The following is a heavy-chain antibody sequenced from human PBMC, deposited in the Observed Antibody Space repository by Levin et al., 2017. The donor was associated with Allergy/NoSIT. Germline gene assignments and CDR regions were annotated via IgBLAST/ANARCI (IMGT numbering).Heavy chain of an antibody. D-gene: IGHD1-14*01. CDR3: ARLDRKGISGPTRNFFYMDV. V-gene: IGHV5-10-1*01. J-gene: IGHJ6*03. Sequence: PGGSLRLSCKASGYIFTDYWISWVRQTPEKGLEWMGRIDPSDSYLNYSPSFQGHVTISADKSTNTAYVHWNSLQASDTAIYFCARLDRKGISGPTRNFFYMDVWGTGTTVTVSS. CDR1: GYIFTDYW. CDR2: IDPSDSYL.